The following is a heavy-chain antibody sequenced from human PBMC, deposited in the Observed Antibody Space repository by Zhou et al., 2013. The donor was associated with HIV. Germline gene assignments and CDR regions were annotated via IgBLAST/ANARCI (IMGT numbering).Heavy chain of an antibody. Sequence: QVQLVQSGAEVKKPGASVKISCKTEYSFSIYYMHWVRQAPGQGLEWMGLILPNTDATKYAPRFQGRVTMTRDTSISTIYMELRGLRSDDTALYFCASYGPGYNWMYSWGQGTLVTVSS. CDR3: ASYGPGYNWMYS. CDR2: ILPNTDAT. D-gene: IGHD1-20*01. V-gene: IGHV1-2*02. CDR1: EYSFSIYY. J-gene: IGHJ4*02.